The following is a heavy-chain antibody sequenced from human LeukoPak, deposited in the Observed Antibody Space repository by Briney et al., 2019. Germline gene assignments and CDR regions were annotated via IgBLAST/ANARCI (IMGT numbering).Heavy chain of an antibody. CDR2: AYYKSKWYY. J-gene: IGHJ2*01. CDR1: GDSVSGSSAT. CDR3: ARDPSGGFRWYFDL. D-gene: IGHD2-15*01. Sequence: SQTLSLTCAISGDSVSGSSATWTWIRQSPSRGLEWLGRAYYKSKWYYDYALSVKSRIAISPDTSRNQFSLQLNSVTPEDTAVYYCARDPSGGFRWYFDLWGRGTLVTVSS. V-gene: IGHV6-1*01.